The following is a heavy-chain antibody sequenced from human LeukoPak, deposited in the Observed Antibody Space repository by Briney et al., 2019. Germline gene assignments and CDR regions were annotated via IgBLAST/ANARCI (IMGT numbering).Heavy chain of an antibody. CDR3: ATSSYGGNFGLFDY. Sequence: GGSLRLSCAASGFTFDEYGMSWVRQVPGKGLVWVSRINYEGSTTSYADSVKGRFTISRDNAKNTLYLQMNSLRAEDTSVYYCATSSYGGNFGLFDYWGQGILVTVSS. CDR1: GFTFDEYG. CDR2: INYEGSTT. D-gene: IGHD4-23*01. J-gene: IGHJ4*02. V-gene: IGHV3-74*01.